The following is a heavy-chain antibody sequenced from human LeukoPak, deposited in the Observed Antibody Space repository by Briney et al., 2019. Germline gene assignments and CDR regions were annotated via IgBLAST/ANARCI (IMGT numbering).Heavy chain of an antibody. J-gene: IGHJ5*02. CDR2: IKSETDGGTT. V-gene: IGHV3-15*01. CDR3: ARYCSTTSCYKPP. Sequence: GGSLRLSCAASGFTFSNAWMSWVRQAPGKGLEWVGRIKSETDGGTTDYAAPVKGRFTISRDDSKNTLYLQMNSLKTEDTAVYYCARYCSTTSCYKPPWGQGTLVTVSS. D-gene: IGHD2-2*02. CDR1: GFTFSNAW.